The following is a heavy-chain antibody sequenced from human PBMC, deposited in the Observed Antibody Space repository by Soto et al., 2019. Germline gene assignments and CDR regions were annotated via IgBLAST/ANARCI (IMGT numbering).Heavy chain of an antibody. Sequence: QVQLVESGGGVVQPGRSLRLSCAASGFTFSSYGMHWVRQAPGKGLEWVAVISYDGSNKYYADSVKGRFTISRDNSKNSLYLQMNSLRAEDTAVYYCAKDGALFSSLGYMDVWGKGTTVTVSS. D-gene: IGHD2-21*01. V-gene: IGHV3-30*18. J-gene: IGHJ6*03. CDR2: ISYDGSNK. CDR3: AKDGALFSSLGYMDV. CDR1: GFTFSSYG.